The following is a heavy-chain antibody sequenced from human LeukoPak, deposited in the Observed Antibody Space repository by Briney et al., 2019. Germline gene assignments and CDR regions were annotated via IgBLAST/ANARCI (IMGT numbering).Heavy chain of an antibody. J-gene: IGHJ4*02. CDR3: ARDLHSAPRGYCGGDCYSMPY. D-gene: IGHD2-21*02. CDR2: ISNDGSIT. V-gene: IGHV3-74*01. CDR1: GFTFSSYW. Sequence: GGSLRLSCAASGFTFSSYWMHWVRQAPGKGLVWVSRISNDGSITNYADSVKGRFTISRDNAKNTLYLQMDSLRAEDTALYYCARDLHSAPRGYCGGDCYSMPYWGQGTLVTVSS.